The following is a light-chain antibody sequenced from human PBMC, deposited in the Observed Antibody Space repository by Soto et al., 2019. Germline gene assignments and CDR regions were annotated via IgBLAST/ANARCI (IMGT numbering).Light chain of an antibody. Sequence: DIQMTQSPSSLSASVGDRVIITCQASLDINRYLNWYQQKPGKAPKLLIYDASNLETGVPSRFSGSGSGTDFTFTISSLQPEDGATYYCQHHGNFPYTFGQGTKLGIK. V-gene: IGKV1-33*01. CDR3: QHHGNFPYT. CDR1: LDINRY. CDR2: DAS. J-gene: IGKJ2*01.